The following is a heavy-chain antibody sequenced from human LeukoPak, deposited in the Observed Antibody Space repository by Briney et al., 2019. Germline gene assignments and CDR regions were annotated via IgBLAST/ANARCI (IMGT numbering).Heavy chain of an antibody. V-gene: IGHV3-33*01. CDR3: ARDDEYSGYGQFDY. Sequence: GSLRLSCAASGFMFSGYGMHWVRQAPGKELEWVAVIWYDGSIKYYGDSVKGRFTISRDNSKNTLYLQINGLRAEDTAVYYCARDDEYSGYGQFDYWGQGTLVTVSS. D-gene: IGHD5-12*01. J-gene: IGHJ4*02. CDR1: GFMFSGYG. CDR2: IWYDGSIK.